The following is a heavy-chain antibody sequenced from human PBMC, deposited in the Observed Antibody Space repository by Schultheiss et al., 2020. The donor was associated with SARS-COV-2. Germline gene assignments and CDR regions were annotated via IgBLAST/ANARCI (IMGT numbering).Heavy chain of an antibody. D-gene: IGHD6-19*01. CDR1: GGSISSYY. CDR3: ARLYSSGWYAGSWFDP. J-gene: IGHJ5*02. V-gene: IGHV4-59*01. CDR2: IYYSGST. Sequence: ESLKISCTVSGGSISSYYWSWIRQPPGKGLEWIGYIYYSGSTNYNPSLKSRVTISVDTSKNQFSLKLSSVTAADTAVYYCARLYSSGWYAGSWFDPWGQGTLVTVSS.